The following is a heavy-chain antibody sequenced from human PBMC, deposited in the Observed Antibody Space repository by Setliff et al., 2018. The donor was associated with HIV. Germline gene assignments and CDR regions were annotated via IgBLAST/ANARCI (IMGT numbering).Heavy chain of an antibody. D-gene: IGHD3-22*01. CDR2: IIPILGIA. J-gene: IGHJ3*01. V-gene: IGHV1-69*10. Sequence: SVKVSCKASGYTFTDYFIHWVRQAPGQGLEWMGGIIPILGIANYAQKFQGRVTINADKSTSTAYMELSSLRSEDTAVYYCARDQAYYYDNSAYYPDAFDLWGQGTMVTVSS. CDR1: GYTFTDYF. CDR3: ARDQAYYYDNSAYYPDAFDL.